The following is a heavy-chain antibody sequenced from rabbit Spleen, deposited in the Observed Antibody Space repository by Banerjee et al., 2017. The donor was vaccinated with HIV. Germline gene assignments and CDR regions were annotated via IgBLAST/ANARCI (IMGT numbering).Heavy chain of an antibody. CDR2: IYAGSSGFT. J-gene: IGHJ6*01. CDR3: ARDTGSSFSSYGMDL. V-gene: IGHV1S45*01. Sequence: QEQLVESGGGLVQPEGSLTLTSTASGFSFSNNDYMCWVRQAPGKGLEWIACIYAGSSGFTYSATWAKGRFTCSKTSSTTVTLQMTSLTVADTATSFCARDTGSSFSSYGMDLWGPGTLVSVS. D-gene: IGHD8-1*01. CDR1: GFSFSNNDY.